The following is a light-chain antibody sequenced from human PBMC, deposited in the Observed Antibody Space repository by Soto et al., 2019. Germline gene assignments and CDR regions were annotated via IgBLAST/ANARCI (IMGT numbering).Light chain of an antibody. CDR3: QQANSFPLT. CDR1: QGISRW. Sequence: DIQMTKSPSFVSASVGDRVTITCQASQGISRWLAGYQQRPGKAPELLIYGASSLQSGVPSRFSGSGSGTDFTLTISRLQPEAFANYYCQQANSFPLTLGQGTRLEIK. CDR2: GAS. J-gene: IGKJ5*01. V-gene: IGKV1-12*01.